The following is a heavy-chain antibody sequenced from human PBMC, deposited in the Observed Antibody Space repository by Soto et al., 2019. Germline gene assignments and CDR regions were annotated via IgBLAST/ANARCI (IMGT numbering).Heavy chain of an antibody. Sequence: QVQLQESGPGLVKPSQTLSLTCTVSGGSISSGDYYWSWIRQPPGKGLEGMGYIHYSGSTYYNPSLKIRIXXAXDMXTNQFSLKLSSVAAADTAVYYCARVYDSRTVVIDYWGQGTLVTVSS. V-gene: IGHV4-30-4*01. D-gene: IGHD3-9*01. CDR2: IHYSGST. CDR3: ARVYDSRTVVIDY. J-gene: IGHJ4*02. CDR1: GGSISSGDYY.